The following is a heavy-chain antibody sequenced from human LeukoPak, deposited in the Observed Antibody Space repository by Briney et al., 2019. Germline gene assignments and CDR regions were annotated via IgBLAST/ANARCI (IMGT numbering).Heavy chain of an antibody. V-gene: IGHV4-39*01. J-gene: IGHJ4*02. CDR2: IYYSGGT. CDR1: RGSISSRSYY. D-gene: IGHD3-22*01. CDR3: ARRYDSSGYPHFDY. Sequence: SETLSLTCTVSRGSISSRSYYWGWIRQPPGKGLEWGVSIYYSGGTYYNPSLKSRVTISVDTSQNKFSLKLKSGTAADTAVYDCARRYDSSGYPHFDYWGQGTLVTVSS.